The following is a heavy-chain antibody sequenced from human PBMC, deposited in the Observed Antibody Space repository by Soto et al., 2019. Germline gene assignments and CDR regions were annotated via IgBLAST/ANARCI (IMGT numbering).Heavy chain of an antibody. CDR1: GFIFSNYW. CDR3: VRDSHGDY. J-gene: IGHJ4*01. V-gene: IGHV3-74*01. CDR2: IDHDGPT. Sequence: EVQLVDSGGGLVQPGGSLRLSCAGSGFIFSNYWMHWVRQAPGKGLEWVSRIDHDGPTDYADSVRGRFTISRDNAENTLYLQMTSLRPEDTAVYYCVRDSHGDYWGHGTLVTVSS.